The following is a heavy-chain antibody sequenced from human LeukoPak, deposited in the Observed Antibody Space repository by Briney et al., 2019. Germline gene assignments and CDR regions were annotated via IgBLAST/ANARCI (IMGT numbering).Heavy chain of an antibody. J-gene: IGHJ4*02. CDR3: ARAPSIVGATLDY. V-gene: IGHV4-4*02. CDR1: GGSISSSNW. Sequence: PSGTLSLTCAVSGGSISSSNWWSWVRQPPGKGLEWIGEIYHSGSTNYNPSLKSRVTISVDKSKNQFSLKLSSVTAEDTAVYYCARAPSIVGATLDYWGQGTLVTVSS. CDR2: IYHSGST. D-gene: IGHD1-26*01.